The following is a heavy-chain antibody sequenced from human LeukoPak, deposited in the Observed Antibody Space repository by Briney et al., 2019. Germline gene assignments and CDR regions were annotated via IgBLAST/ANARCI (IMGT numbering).Heavy chain of an antibody. CDR3: ARGGDDYGDALWGNFDY. D-gene: IGHD4-17*01. CDR2: ISSSSSTI. J-gene: IGHJ4*02. Sequence: PGGSLRLSCAASGFTVSSNYMNWVRQAPGKGLEWVSYISSSSSTIYYADSVKGRFTISRDNAKNSLYLQMNSLRAEDTAVYYCARGGDDYGDALWGNFDYWGQGTLVTVSS. CDR1: GFTVSSNY. V-gene: IGHV3-48*04.